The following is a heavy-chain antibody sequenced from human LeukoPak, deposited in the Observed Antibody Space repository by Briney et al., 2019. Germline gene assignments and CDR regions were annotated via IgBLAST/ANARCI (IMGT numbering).Heavy chain of an antibody. Sequence: GGSLRLSCAASGFIFSNYWMHWVRQAPGKGLVWVPRIKGDGSSTSYADSVKGRFTISRDNARNTLYLQMSSLRAEDTAVYYCAVYGGLDYWGQGTLVTVSS. CDR3: AVYGGLDY. CDR1: GFIFSNYW. V-gene: IGHV3-74*01. D-gene: IGHD4-23*01. J-gene: IGHJ4*02. CDR2: IKGDGSST.